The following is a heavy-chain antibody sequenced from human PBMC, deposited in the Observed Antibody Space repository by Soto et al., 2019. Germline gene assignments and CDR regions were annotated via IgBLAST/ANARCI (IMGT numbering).Heavy chain of an antibody. CDR2: IYDSGSP. J-gene: IGHJ4*02. CDR1: GGSISVYY. V-gene: IGHV4-59*01. Sequence: SETLSLTCTISGGSISVYYWSCIRQPPGQPLEWIGYIYDSGSPYYNPSLRSRVIISADTSKNQISLKLTSATAADTAVYYCARRVGYSPPRYWGRGTLVNLS. D-gene: IGHD1-26*01. CDR3: ARRVGYSPPRY.